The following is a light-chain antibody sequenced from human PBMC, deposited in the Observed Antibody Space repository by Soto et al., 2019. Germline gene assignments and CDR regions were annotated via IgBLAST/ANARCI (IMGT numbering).Light chain of an antibody. CDR3: TTYAGSVIWV. Sequence: QSALTQPPSAAGSPGQSVTISCTGTSSYVGAYNYVSLYQQYPGKAPKLMIYEVSKRLSGVPDRFSGSKSGKTASLTVSGLHPEDEADDYCTTYAGSVIWVFGGGTTVTVL. J-gene: IGLJ3*02. CDR2: EVS. V-gene: IGLV2-8*01. CDR1: SSYVGAYNY.